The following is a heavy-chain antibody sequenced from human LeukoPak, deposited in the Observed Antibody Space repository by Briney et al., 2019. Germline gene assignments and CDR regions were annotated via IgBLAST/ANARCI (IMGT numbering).Heavy chain of an antibody. CDR1: GFTFIDYD. CDR3: ARGGIQVSGIDEFDY. V-gene: IGHV3-13*01. J-gene: IGHJ4*02. Sequence: GGTLRLTCAASGFTFIDYDMHWVRQGIGKGLEWVSAIGIRGDTHYSGSVKGRFTISRENAESSLYLQMNSLRAEDTAVYYCARGGIQVSGIDEFDYWGQGTLVTVSS. CDR2: IGIRGDT. D-gene: IGHD6-19*01.